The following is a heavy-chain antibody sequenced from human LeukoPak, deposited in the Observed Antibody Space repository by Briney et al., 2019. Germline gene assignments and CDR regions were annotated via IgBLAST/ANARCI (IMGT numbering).Heavy chain of an antibody. D-gene: IGHD3-3*01. V-gene: IGHV4-59*01. CDR1: GGSISSYY. CDR2: IYYSGST. J-gene: IGHJ6*02. Sequence: SETLSLTCTVSGGSISSYYWSWLRQPPGKGLEWIGYIYYSGSTNYNPSLKSRVTISVDTSKNQFSLKLSSVTAADTAVYYCARVGRITIFGVAQAPYGMDVWGQGTTVTVSS. CDR3: ARVGRITIFGVAQAPYGMDV.